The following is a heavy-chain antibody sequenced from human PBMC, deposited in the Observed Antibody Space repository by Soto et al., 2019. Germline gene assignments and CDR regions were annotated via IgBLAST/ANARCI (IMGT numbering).Heavy chain of an antibody. CDR3: AKGREIVVVPAASVDY. CDR1: GFTFSRYA. D-gene: IGHD2-2*01. V-gene: IGHV3-23*01. Sequence: GGSLRLSCAASGFTFSRYAMSWVRQAPGKGLEWVSAISGSGGSTYYADSVKGRFTISRNNTKNTLYLQMNSLRAEETAVYYCAKGREIVVVPAASVDYWGQALLVTVSS. CDR2: ISGSGGST. J-gene: IGHJ4*02.